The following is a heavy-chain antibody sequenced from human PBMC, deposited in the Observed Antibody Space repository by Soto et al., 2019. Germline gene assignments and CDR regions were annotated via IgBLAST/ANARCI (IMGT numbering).Heavy chain of an antibody. J-gene: IGHJ4*02. V-gene: IGHV3-49*04. CDR3: SRTGQGDATRWFFDY. Sequence: GGSLRLSCATSGFDFGDYALAWVRQGPGRGLEWVAFIRAKPAGGTTEYAASVKDRFTLSRDGSESIAYLQMNSLKVEDTGMYYCSRTGQGDATRWFFDYWGQGTPVTVSS. CDR1: GFDFGDYA. D-gene: IGHD5-12*01. CDR2: IRAKPAGGTT.